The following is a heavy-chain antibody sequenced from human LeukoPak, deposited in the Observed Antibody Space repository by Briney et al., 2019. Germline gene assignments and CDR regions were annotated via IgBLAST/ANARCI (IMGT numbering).Heavy chain of an antibody. V-gene: IGHV4-4*07. J-gene: IGHJ6*03. D-gene: IGHD2-2*01. Sequence: ASETLSLTCTVSGGSSISYYWSWIRQPAGKGLEWIGRIYTSGSTNYNPSLKSRVTMSVDTSKNQFSLKLSSVTAADTAVYYCARAKVVPSSLGYMDVWGKGTTVTVSS. CDR3: ARAKVVPSSLGYMDV. CDR1: GGSSISYY. CDR2: IYTSGST.